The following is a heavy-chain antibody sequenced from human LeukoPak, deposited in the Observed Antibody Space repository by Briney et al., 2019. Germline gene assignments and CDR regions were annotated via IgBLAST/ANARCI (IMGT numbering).Heavy chain of an antibody. CDR2: IYYSGST. V-gene: IGHV4-59*08. CDR1: GGSISNYY. Sequence: SETLSLTCTVSGGSISNYYWSWIRQPPGKGLEWIGYIYYSGSTNYNPSLKSRVTISVDTSKNQFSLKLSSVTAADTAVYYCARGHYYMDVWGKGTTVTVSS. J-gene: IGHJ6*03. CDR3: ARGHYYMDV.